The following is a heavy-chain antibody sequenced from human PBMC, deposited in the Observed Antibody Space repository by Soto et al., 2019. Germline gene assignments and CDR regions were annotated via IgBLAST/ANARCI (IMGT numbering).Heavy chain of an antibody. CDR3: ATGFVGATNTDY. V-gene: IGHV1-18*01. CDR2: ISAYNGNT. Sequence: ASVKVSCKASGYTFTRYGISWVRQAPGQGLEWMGWISAYNGNTNYAQKLQVRVTMTTDTSTNTAYMELTSLRSDDTAVYYCATGFVGATNTDYWGQGTLVTVS. J-gene: IGHJ4*02. CDR1: GYTFTRYG. D-gene: IGHD1-26*01.